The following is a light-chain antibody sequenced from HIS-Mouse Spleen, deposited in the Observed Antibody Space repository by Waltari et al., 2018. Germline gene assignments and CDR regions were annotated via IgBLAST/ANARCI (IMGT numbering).Light chain of an antibody. V-gene: IGLV2-14*03. CDR3: SSYTSSSTYV. J-gene: IGLJ1*01. CDR2: DVS. CDR1: SSDVGGYNY. Sequence: QSALTQPASVSGSPGQSITISCTGTSSDVGGYNYVPWYQQHPGKAPTLMIYDVSNRPSGVSNRFPGSKSGNTASLTISGLQAEDEADYYCSSYTSSSTYVFGTGTKVTVL.